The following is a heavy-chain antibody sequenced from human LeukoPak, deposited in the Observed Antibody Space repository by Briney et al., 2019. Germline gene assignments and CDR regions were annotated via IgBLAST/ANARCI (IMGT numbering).Heavy chain of an antibody. J-gene: IGHJ4*02. D-gene: IGHD3-22*01. CDR2: IIPIFGTA. CDR3: ARSYYDSSGYYSYYFDY. V-gene: IGHV1-69*13. CDR1: GGTFSSYA. Sequence: SVKVSCKASGGTFSSYAISWVRQAPGRGLEWMGGIIPIFGTANYAQKFQGRVTITADESTSTAYMELSSLRSEDTAVYYCARSYYDSSGYYSYYFDYWGQGTLVTVSS.